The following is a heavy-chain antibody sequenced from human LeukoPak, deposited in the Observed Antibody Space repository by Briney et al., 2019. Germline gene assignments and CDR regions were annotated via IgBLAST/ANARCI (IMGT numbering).Heavy chain of an antibody. CDR2: IVVGSGNT. J-gene: IGHJ6*04. CDR1: GFTFPSSG. Sequence: SVKVSCKASGFTFPSSGVQWVRQARGQRLEWIGWIVVGSGNTDYAQKFQERVTSTRDMSTSTAYMALSSLTSEDTAVYYCAAVGWKYSTPPLPMAVWGKGTTVTVSS. D-gene: IGHD6-6*01. V-gene: IGHV1-58*01. CDR3: AAVGWKYSTPPLPMAV.